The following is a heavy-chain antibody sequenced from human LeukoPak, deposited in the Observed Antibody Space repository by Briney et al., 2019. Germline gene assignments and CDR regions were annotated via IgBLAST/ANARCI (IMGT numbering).Heavy chain of an antibody. CDR1: GGSFSGYY. J-gene: IGHJ4*02. Sequence: MASETLSLTCAVYGGSFSGYYWTWIRQPPGKGLEWIGEINHSGSTSTNYNPSLKSRVTISVDASRMQFSLKLSSVTAADTAVYYCARKGYSSSHFDYWGQGTLVTVSS. D-gene: IGHD6-6*01. CDR2: INHSGSTST. V-gene: IGHV4-34*01. CDR3: ARKGYSSSHFDY.